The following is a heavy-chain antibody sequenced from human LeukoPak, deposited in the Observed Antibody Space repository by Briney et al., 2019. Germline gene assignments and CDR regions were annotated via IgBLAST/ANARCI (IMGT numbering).Heavy chain of an antibody. CDR2: IYSGGGT. J-gene: IGHJ4*02. CDR3: ARDSNGPAF. Sequence: GGSLRLSCAASGFTVSNNYMSWVRQAQGKGLEWVSVIYSGGGTFHSEFVKGRFTISRDYSKNTLYLQMNSLRADDTAVYYCARDSNGPAFWGQGTLVTVSS. D-gene: IGHD6-19*01. CDR1: GFTVSNNY. V-gene: IGHV3-53*01.